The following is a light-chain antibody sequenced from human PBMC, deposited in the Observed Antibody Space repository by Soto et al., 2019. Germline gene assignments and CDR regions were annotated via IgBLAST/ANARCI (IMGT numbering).Light chain of an antibody. CDR2: DLS. CDR1: SSDVGGYNY. V-gene: IGLV2-14*01. J-gene: IGLJ2*01. CDR3: SSYTSSSTPV. Sequence: QSVLTQPASVSGSPGQSITISCTGTSSDVGGYNYVSWYQQHPGKAPKLMIYDLSNRPSGVSNRFSGSKSGNTASLTISGLQAEDEADYYCSSYTSSSTPVFGGGTKVTVL.